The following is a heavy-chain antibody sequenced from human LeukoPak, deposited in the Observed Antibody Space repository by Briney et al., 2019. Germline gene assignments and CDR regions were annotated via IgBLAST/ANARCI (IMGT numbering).Heavy chain of an antibody. D-gene: IGHD3-22*01. J-gene: IGHJ2*01. CDR2: IYPGESET. CDR3: ARKTSGYYLHWYFDL. CDR1: GYSFTSYW. V-gene: IGHV5-51*01. Sequence: GESLKISCQGSGYSFTSYWIGWVRQMPGTGLEWVGIIYPGESETRYSPSFQGQVTISADKSINTAYLQWNSLKASDTAMYYCARKTSGYYLHWYFDLWGRGTLVTVSS.